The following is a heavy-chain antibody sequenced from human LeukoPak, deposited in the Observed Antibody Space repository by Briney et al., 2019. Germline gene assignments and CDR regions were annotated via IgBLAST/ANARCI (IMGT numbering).Heavy chain of an antibody. CDR2: INPSGGST. V-gene: IGHV1-46*01. Sequence: ASVKVSCKASGYTFTSYYIHWVRQAPGQGLEWMGIINPSGGSTSYAQKFQGRVTMTRDTSTSTVYMELSSLRSEDTAVYYCARSSGRSPNRDYMDVWGKGTTVTISS. D-gene: IGHD1-14*01. J-gene: IGHJ6*03. CDR3: ARSSGRSPNRDYMDV. CDR1: GYTFTSYY.